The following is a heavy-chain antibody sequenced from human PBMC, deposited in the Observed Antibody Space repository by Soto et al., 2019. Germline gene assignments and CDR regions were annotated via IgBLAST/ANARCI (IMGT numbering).Heavy chain of an antibody. CDR3: ATGGRGYSYGRWAPRFHFDY. CDR1: GGIFSSNA. D-gene: IGHD5-18*01. J-gene: IGHJ4*01. Sequence: QVQLVQSGAEVKKPGSSVKVSCKASGGIFSSNALSWVRQAPGQGLEWMGGILPIFGTENYAQKFQGRVTITTDASASTAYMELSSLRSADTALYYCATGGRGYSYGRWAPRFHFDYWGQGPLVTVSS. CDR2: ILPIFGTE. V-gene: IGHV1-69*01.